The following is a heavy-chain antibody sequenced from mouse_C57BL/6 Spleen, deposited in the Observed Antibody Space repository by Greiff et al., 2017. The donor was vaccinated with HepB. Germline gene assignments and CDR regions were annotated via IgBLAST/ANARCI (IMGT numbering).Heavy chain of an antibody. CDR3: ASEGGTDYFDY. CDR1: GYTFTSYW. V-gene: IGHV1-7*01. Sequence: QVHVKQSGAELAKPGASVKLSCKASGYTFTSYWMHWVKQRPGQGLEWIGYINPSSGYTKYNQKFKAKATLTADKSSSTAYMQLSSLKYEDSAVYYCASEGGTDYFDYWGQGTTLTVSS. J-gene: IGHJ2*01. CDR2: INPSSGYT. D-gene: IGHD4-1*01.